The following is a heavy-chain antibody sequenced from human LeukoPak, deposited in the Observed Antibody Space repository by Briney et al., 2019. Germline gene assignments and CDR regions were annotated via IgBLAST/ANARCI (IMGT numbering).Heavy chain of an antibody. V-gene: IGHV4-39*01. D-gene: IGHD2-2*01. J-gene: IGHJ5*02. CDR3: ASQYCSSTSCLNWFDP. Sequence: PSETLSLTCTVSGGSISSSSYYWGWIRRPPGKGLEWIGSIYYSGSTYYNPSLKSRVTIPVDTSKNQFSLKLSSVTAADTAVYYCASQYCSSTSCLNWFDPWGQGTLVTVSS. CDR1: GGSISSSSYY. CDR2: IYYSGST.